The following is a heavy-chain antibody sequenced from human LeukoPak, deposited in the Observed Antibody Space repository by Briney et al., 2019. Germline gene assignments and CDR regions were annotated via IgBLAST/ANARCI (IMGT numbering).Heavy chain of an antibody. CDR3: ARRGTRVRGLYYFDY. D-gene: IGHD3-10*01. J-gene: IGHJ4*02. V-gene: IGHV5-51*01. Sequence: GESLKISCQGSGYSFTSHWIGWVRQMPGKGLEWMGIIYPGDSDTRYSPSFRGQVTISADKSISTAYLQWSSLKASDTAMYFCARRGTRVRGLYYFDYWGQGTLVTVSS. CDR2: IYPGDSDT. CDR1: GYSFTSHW.